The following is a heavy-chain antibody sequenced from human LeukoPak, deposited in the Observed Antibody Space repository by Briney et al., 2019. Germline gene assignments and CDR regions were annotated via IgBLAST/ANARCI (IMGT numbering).Heavy chain of an antibody. CDR2: INHSGSL. Sequence: PPETLSLTCAVSGGSFSGYYWSWIRQPPGKGLEWIGEINHSGSLNYNASLKSRVSISADTSKNQFSLKLTSVTASDTAVYYCARESGGTGHWGQGTLVTVSS. CDR1: GGSFSGYY. D-gene: IGHD3/OR15-3a*01. J-gene: IGHJ4*02. V-gene: IGHV4-34*01. CDR3: ARESGGTGH.